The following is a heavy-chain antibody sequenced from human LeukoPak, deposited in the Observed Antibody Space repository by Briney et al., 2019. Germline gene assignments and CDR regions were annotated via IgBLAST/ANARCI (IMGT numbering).Heavy chain of an antibody. CDR2: ISSNGNNK. V-gene: IGHV3-30*03. Sequence: GGSLRLSCAASKFTFSNYGIHWVRQAPGKGLEWVAIISSNGNNKYYADCVKGRFTISRENSKHTLYLQMNCLRAEDMAVYYCAREEWYYLDYWGQGTLVTVSS. CDR1: KFTFSNYG. D-gene: IGHD3-3*01. J-gene: IGHJ4*02. CDR3: AREEWYYLDY.